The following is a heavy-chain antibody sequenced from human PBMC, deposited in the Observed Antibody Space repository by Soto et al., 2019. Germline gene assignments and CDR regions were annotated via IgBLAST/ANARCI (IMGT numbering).Heavy chain of an antibody. D-gene: IGHD6-6*01. CDR1: GGSFSGYY. V-gene: IGHV4-34*01. Sequence: SETLSLTCAVYGGSFSGYYWIWIRQPPGKGLEWIGEINHSGSTNYNPSLKSRVTISVDTSKNQFSLKLSSVTAADTAVYYCARSWYSSSFYYYYYYMDVRGKGTTVTVSS. J-gene: IGHJ6*03. CDR3: ARSWYSSSFYYYYYYMDV. CDR2: INHSGST.